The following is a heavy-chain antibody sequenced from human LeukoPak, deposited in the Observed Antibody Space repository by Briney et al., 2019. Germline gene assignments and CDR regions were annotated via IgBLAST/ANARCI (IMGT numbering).Heavy chain of an antibody. CDR3: AKDAPYDSSGYR. CDR2: ISYDGSNK. CDR1: GFTFSSYG. V-gene: IGHV3-30*18. Sequence: PGGSLRLSCAASGFTFSSYGMHWVRQAPGKGLEWVAVISYDGSNKYYADSVKGRFTISRDNSKNTLYLQMNSLRAEDTAVYYRAKDAPYDSSGYRWGQGTLVTVSS. D-gene: IGHD3-22*01. J-gene: IGHJ4*02.